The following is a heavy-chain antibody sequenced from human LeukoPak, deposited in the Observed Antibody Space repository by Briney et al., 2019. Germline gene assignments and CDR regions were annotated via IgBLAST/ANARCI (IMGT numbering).Heavy chain of an antibody. CDR2: IDYDDGSG. J-gene: IGHJ1*01. CDR3: TRNSGWYGLS. Sequence: PGGSLRLSCAVSGFTISNYWMSWVRQAPGKWLEWVSSIDYDDGSGHYADSVKGRFTISRDNSNNTLFLHLNSLRGEDTAVYYCTRNSGWYGLSWGQGTLVTVSS. D-gene: IGHD6-19*01. V-gene: IGHV3-23*01. CDR1: GFTISNYW.